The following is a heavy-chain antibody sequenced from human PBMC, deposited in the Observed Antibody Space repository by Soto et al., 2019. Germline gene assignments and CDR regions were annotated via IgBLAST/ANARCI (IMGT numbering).Heavy chain of an antibody. CDR3: AREGLRLGELSDFDY. Sequence: GASVKVSCKASGYTFTSYYMHWVRQAPGQGLEWMGIINPSGGSTSYAQKFQGRVTMTRDTSTSTVYMELSSLRSEDTAVYYCAREGLRLGELSDFDYWGQGTLVTVSS. CDR1: GYTFTSYY. J-gene: IGHJ4*02. V-gene: IGHV1-46*01. D-gene: IGHD3-16*02. CDR2: INPSGGST.